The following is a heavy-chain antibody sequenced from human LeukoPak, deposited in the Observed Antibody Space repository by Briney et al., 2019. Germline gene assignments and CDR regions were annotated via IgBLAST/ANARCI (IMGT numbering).Heavy chain of an antibody. CDR1: GFAFSTYG. CDR2: IRSDGSKT. D-gene: IGHD2-2*01. J-gene: IGHJ6*02. CDR3: AKRYCSSATCRSGMDV. Sequence: GGSLRLSCAASGFAFSTYGMLWVRQAPGKGLEWVALIRSDGSKTYSADSVEGRFTTSRDNSKNTLYLQMNSLGPEDTAVYYCAKRYCSSATCRSGMDVWGQGTTVTVSS. V-gene: IGHV3-30*02.